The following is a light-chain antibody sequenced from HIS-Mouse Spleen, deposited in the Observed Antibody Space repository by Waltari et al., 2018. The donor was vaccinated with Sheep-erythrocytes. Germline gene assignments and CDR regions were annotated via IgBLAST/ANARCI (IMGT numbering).Light chain of an antibody. CDR1: QGIRND. J-gene: IGKJ4*01. Sequence: AIQMTQSPSSLSASVGDRVTITCRASQGIRNDLGWYQQKPGKALKLLIYAASSLQSGVPSRFSCSGSGTDFTLTISSLQPEDFATYYCLQDYNYPFTFGGGTKVEIK. CDR2: AAS. V-gene: IGKV1-6*01. CDR3: LQDYNYPFT.